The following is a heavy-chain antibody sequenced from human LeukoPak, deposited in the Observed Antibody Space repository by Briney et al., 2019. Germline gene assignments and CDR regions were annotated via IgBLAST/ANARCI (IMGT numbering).Heavy chain of an antibody. V-gene: IGHV6-1*01. D-gene: IGHD2-15*01. Sequence: SQTLSLTCAISGDNVSINSAAWKWIKQSPSRGLEWLGRTYYRAKWYNDYAVSVKSRITFSPDTSMNHFSLQLRSVIPLCKRPFKRLVVVAAGHGFRNFDYWGQGTLVTASS. CDR1: GDNVSINSAA. CDR2: TYYRAKWYN. J-gene: IGHJ4*02. CDR3: LVVVAAGHGFRNFDY.